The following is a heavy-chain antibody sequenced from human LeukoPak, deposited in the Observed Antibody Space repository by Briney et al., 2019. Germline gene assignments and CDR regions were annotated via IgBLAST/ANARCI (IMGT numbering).Heavy chain of an antibody. D-gene: IGHD6-6*01. Sequence: PGGSLRLSCAASGVTSNYMTWVRQAPGKGLEWVSVIYNGGTTYYADSVKGRFTISRDNSKSTLFVYLQMNSLRTDDTALYYCAGGGEAARSLAYWGQDALVPVSS. J-gene: IGHJ4*02. CDR2: IYNGGTT. CDR1: GVTSNY. V-gene: IGHV3-66*02. CDR3: AGGGEAARSLAY.